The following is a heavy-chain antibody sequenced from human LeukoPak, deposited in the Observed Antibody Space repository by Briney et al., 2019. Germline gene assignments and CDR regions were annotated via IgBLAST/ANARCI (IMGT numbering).Heavy chain of an antibody. CDR2: IIPIFGTA. D-gene: IGHD4-23*01. CDR1: GGTFSSYA. J-gene: IGHJ4*02. Sequence: ASVKVSCKASGGTFSSYAISWVRQAPGQGLEWMGGIIPIFGTANYAQKFQGRVTITTDESTSTAYMELSSLRSEDTAVYYCARSYYGGSHQYYFDYWGQGTLVTVSS. V-gene: IGHV1-69*05. CDR3: ARSYYGGSHQYYFDY.